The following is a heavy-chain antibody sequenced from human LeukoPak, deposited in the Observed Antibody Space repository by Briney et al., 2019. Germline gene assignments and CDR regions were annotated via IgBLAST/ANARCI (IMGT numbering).Heavy chain of an antibody. CDR1: GYTFTGYY. V-gene: IGHV1-2*02. Sequence: ASVKVSCKASGYTFTGYYMHWVRQAPGQGLEWMGWINPNSGGTNYAQKFQGRVTITRDTSISTAYMELSRLRSDDTAVYYCARVPEKTYYDILTGYGALNDYWGQGTLVTVSS. CDR2: INPNSGGT. D-gene: IGHD3-9*01. CDR3: ARVPEKTYYDILTGYGALNDY. J-gene: IGHJ4*02.